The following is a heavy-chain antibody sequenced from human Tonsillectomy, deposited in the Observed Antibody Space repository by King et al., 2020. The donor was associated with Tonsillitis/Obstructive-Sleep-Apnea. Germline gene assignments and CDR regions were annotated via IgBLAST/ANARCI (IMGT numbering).Heavy chain of an antibody. CDR1: GFTFSSYA. V-gene: IGHV3-23*04. Sequence: VQLVESGGGLVQPGGSLRLSCAASGFTFSSYAMSWVRQAPGKGLEWVSAISGSGGCTYYADSVKGRFTISRDHSKNTLYLQMNRLRAEDTAVYYCAKDRRPATYYDLSDYWGQGTLVTVSS. CDR3: AKDRRPATYYDLSDY. D-gene: IGHD3-3*01. J-gene: IGHJ4*02. CDR2: ISGSGGCT.